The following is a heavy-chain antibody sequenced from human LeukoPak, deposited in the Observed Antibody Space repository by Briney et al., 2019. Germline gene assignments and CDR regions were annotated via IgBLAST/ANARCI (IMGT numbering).Heavy chain of an antibody. Sequence: PGGSLRLSCAASGFTFDDYVMSWVRQAPGKGLEWVSGIDWNGGSTGYADSVKGRFTISRDNAKNSLYLQMNSLRAEDTALYYCARAAAAFAYYYYMDVWGKGTTVTVSS. J-gene: IGHJ6*03. D-gene: IGHD6-13*01. CDR2: IDWNGGST. CDR1: GFTFDDYV. V-gene: IGHV3-20*04. CDR3: ARAAAAFAYYYYMDV.